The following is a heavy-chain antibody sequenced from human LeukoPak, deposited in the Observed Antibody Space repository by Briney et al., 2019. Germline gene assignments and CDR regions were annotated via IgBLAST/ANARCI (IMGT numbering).Heavy chain of an antibody. Sequence: ASVKVSCKPSGYTFNTYGLTWVRQAPGQGLEWMGWISVETGNTKYAQKFQDRLTMTTDTSTSAAYMELRSLRSDDTALYYCARDRTPYASGRNGLDYWGQGTLGTVS. CDR1: GYTFNTYG. D-gene: IGHD3-10*01. V-gene: IGHV1-18*01. CDR3: ARDRTPYASGRNGLDY. CDR2: ISVETGNT. J-gene: IGHJ4*02.